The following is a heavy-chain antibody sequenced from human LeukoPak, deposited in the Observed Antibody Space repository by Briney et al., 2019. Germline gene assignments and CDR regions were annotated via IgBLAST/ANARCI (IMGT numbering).Heavy chain of an antibody. D-gene: IGHD1-26*01. CDR1: GGSISSSPYY. CDR2: ISYSGGT. Sequence: KPSETLSLTCTVSGGSISSSPYYWGRIRQPPGKGLEWIGTISYSGGTSYYPSLKSRVTISVDTSRNQFSLNLSAVTAADTAVYYCARLALGVPFDFWGQGTLVTVSS. J-gene: IGHJ4*02. CDR3: ARLALGVPFDF. V-gene: IGHV4-39*01.